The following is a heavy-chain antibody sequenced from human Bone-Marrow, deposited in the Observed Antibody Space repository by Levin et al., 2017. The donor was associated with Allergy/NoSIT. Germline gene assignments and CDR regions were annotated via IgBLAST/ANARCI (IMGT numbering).Heavy chain of an antibody. V-gene: IGHV2-5*01. J-gene: IGHJ6*02. CDR2: SYWNGDK. CDR3: GYRQSSFDDHGVDV. D-gene: IGHD3-3*02. CDR1: GFSLTTPGVG. Sequence: VSGPTLVKPTQTLTVTCTFSGFSLTTPGVGVVWIRQPPGKALEWLAVSYWNGDKRYSPSLNSRLTITEDTSKNQVVLTTTNVDPVDTATYYCGYRQSSFDDHGVDVWGQGTTIIVSS.